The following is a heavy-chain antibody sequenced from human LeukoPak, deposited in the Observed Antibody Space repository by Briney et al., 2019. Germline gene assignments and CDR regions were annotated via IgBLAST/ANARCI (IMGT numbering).Heavy chain of an antibody. CDR2: IYYSGST. CDR3: ARLDCSSTSCYINYGMDV. J-gene: IGHJ6*02. D-gene: IGHD2-2*02. CDR1: GGSISSYY. V-gene: IGHV4-59*08. Sequence: NASETLSLTCTVSGGSISSYYWSWIRQPPGKGLEWIGYIYYSGSTNYNPSLKSRVTISVDTSKNQFPLKLSSVTAADTAVYYCARLDCSSTSCYINYGMDVWGQGTTVTVSS.